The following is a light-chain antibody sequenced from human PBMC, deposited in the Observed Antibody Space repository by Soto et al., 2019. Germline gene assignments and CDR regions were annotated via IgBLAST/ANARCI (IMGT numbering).Light chain of an antibody. Sequence: SPGTLSLSPGERATLSCRASQSVSSSYLAWYQQKPGQAPRLLIYGTSSRATAIPDRFSGSGSGTDFTLTISRLEPEDFAVYYCQQYGSSSWTFGQGTKVDIK. J-gene: IGKJ1*01. CDR1: QSVSSSY. CDR3: QQYGSSSWT. CDR2: GTS. V-gene: IGKV3-20*01.